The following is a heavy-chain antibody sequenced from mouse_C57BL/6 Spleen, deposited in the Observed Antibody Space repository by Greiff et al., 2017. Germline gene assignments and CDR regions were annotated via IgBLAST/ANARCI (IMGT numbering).Heavy chain of an antibody. CDR3: ARYYDYDDGFAY. CDR1: GYSFTDYN. J-gene: IGHJ3*01. Sequence: EVKLQESGPELVKPGASVNISCTASGYSFTDYNMNWVNQRNGKSLEWIGVLNPNSGTSSSNQKFKVKATLTVDQSSSTAYMQLNSLTSEDSAVYYCARYYDYDDGFAYWGQGTLVTVSA. D-gene: IGHD2-4*01. CDR2: LNPNSGTS. V-gene: IGHV1-39*01.